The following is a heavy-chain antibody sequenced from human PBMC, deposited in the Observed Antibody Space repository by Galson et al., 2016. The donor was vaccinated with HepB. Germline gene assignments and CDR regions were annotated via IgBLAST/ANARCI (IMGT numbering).Heavy chain of an antibody. CDR2: ITSTGGST. D-gene: IGHD2-2*03. J-gene: IGHJ4*02. V-gene: IGHV3-23*01. CDR3: VNPVPSDSNMLNGYLFH. CDR1: GFTFTMYT. Sequence: SLRLSCAASGFTFTMYTMNWVRQAPGKGLEWVSAITSTGGSTYYADSVKGRFSISRDNSKNTLYLQMNSLRAEDTAIYHCVNPVPSDSNMLNGYLFHWGQGTLVTASS.